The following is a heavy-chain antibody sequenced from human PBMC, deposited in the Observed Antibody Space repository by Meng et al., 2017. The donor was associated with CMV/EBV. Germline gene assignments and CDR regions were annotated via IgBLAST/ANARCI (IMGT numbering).Heavy chain of an antibody. CDR1: GYTFTGYG. CDR3: ARGNGVAHDY. D-gene: IGHD3-3*01. V-gene: IGHV1-3*05. Sequence: QAQLVQPGAEETKPDPPAKVSCKASGYTFTGYGIHWVRQAPGQRLEWMGWINAGDGNRKYSQKFQDRVTITRDTSASTAYMELSSLRSEDTAVYYCARGNGVAHDYWGQGTLVTVSS. CDR2: INAGDGNR. J-gene: IGHJ4*02.